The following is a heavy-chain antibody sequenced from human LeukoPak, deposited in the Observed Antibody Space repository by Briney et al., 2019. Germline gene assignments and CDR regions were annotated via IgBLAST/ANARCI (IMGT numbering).Heavy chain of an antibody. CDR1: GGSISSGGYY. CDR3: ARDRVYDILTGYYKRWFDP. Sequence: PSQTLSLTCTVSGGSISSGGYYWSWIRQHPGKGLEWIGSTYYSGSTYYNPSLKSRVTISVDTSKNQFSLKLSSVTAADTAVYYCARDRVYDILTGYYKRWFDPWGQGTLVTVSS. CDR2: TYYSGST. J-gene: IGHJ5*02. D-gene: IGHD3-9*01. V-gene: IGHV4-31*03.